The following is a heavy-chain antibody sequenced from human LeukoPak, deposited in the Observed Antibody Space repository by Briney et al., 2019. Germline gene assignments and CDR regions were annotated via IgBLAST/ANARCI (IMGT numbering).Heavy chain of an antibody. Sequence: GRSLRLSCAASGFRFSNYGMHWVRQAPGKGLEWVSAIGSGGTTYYADSVKGRFTISRDNSKNTVYLQMNSLRAEDTAIYYCAKVSRPAGYSYGYVDYWGQGTLVTVSS. D-gene: IGHD5-18*01. J-gene: IGHJ4*02. CDR1: GFRFSNYG. CDR2: IGSGGTT. V-gene: IGHV3-23*01. CDR3: AKVSRPAGYSYGYVDY.